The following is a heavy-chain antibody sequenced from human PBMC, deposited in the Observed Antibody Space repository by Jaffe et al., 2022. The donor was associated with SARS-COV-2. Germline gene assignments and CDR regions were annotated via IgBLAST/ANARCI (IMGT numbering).Heavy chain of an antibody. CDR3: ARATSVVTATWLYWFDP. Sequence: QVQLQESGPGLVKPSQTLSLTCTVSGGSISSGGYYWSWIRQHPGKGLEWIGYIYYSGSTYYNPSLKSRVTISVDTSKNQFSLKLSSVTAADTAVYYCARATSVVTATWLYWFDPWGQGTLVTVSS. CDR2: IYYSGST. J-gene: IGHJ5*02. CDR1: GGSISSGGYY. D-gene: IGHD2-21*02. V-gene: IGHV4-31*03.